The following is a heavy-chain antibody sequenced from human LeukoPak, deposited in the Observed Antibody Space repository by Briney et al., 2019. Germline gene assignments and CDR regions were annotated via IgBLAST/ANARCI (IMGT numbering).Heavy chain of an antibody. CDR3: AGGSGWYNY. Sequence: PSETLSLTCTVFGGSISSYFWSWIRQPPGKGLEWIGYIYYSGSTNYNPSLKSRVTISADTSKNQFSLRLSSVTAADTAIYYCAGGSGWYNYWGQGTLVTVSS. CDR1: GGSISSYF. V-gene: IGHV4-59*01. CDR2: IYYSGST. J-gene: IGHJ4*02. D-gene: IGHD6-19*01.